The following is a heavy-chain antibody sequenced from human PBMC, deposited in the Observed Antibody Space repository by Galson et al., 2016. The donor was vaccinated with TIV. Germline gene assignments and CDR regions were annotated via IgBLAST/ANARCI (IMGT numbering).Heavy chain of an antibody. V-gene: IGHV3-15*01. Sequence: LRLPCAASGFTFNDAWMTWIRQGPGKGLEWVGRIKSKTAGGTTDYAAAVEGRFTISRDDSENTVYLQMNSLKSDDSGVYYCTTDPYGVDVWGHGTMVTVS. CDR3: TTDPYGVDV. CDR1: GFTFNDAW. CDR2: IKSKTAGGTT. D-gene: IGHD4/OR15-4a*01. J-gene: IGHJ3*01.